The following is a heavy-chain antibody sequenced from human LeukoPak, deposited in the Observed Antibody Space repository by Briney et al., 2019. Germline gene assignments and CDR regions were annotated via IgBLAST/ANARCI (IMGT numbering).Heavy chain of an antibody. CDR2: INSDGSST. J-gene: IGHJ6*03. D-gene: IGHD3-22*01. CDR3: ARASSGSSYYYMDV. Sequence: PGGALRLSCAASGFTFSSYWMHWVRQAPGKGLVWVSRINSDGSSTSYADSVKGRFTISRDNAKNTLYLQMNSLRAEDTAVYYCARASSGSSYYYMDVWGKGTTVTVSS. V-gene: IGHV3-74*01. CDR1: GFTFSSYW.